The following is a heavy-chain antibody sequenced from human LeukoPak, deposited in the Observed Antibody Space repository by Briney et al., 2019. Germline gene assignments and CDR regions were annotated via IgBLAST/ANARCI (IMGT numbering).Heavy chain of an antibody. CDR3: ARGYWAHDAFDI. CDR1: GGSISSYY. Sequence: PSETLSLTCTVSGGSISSYYWSWIRQPPGKGLEWIGYIYYSGSTNYNPSLKSRVTISVDTSKNQFSLKLSSATAADTAVYYCARGYWAHDAFDIWGQGTMVTVSS. V-gene: IGHV4-59*01. D-gene: IGHD2-15*01. J-gene: IGHJ3*02. CDR2: IYYSGST.